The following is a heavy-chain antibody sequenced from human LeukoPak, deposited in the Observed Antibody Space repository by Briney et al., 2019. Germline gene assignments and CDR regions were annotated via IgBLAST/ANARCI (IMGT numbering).Heavy chain of an antibody. CDR2: ISSSGSTI. CDR3: ARKYTDWLGY. V-gene: IGHV3-48*03. CDR1: GFTFSSYE. D-gene: IGHD3-9*01. J-gene: IGHJ4*02. Sequence: PGGSLRLSCAASGFTFSSYEMNWVRQAPGKGLEWVSYISSSGSTIYYADSVKGRFTISRDNAKNSLYLQMNSLRAGDTAVYYCARKYTDWLGYWGQGTLVTVSS.